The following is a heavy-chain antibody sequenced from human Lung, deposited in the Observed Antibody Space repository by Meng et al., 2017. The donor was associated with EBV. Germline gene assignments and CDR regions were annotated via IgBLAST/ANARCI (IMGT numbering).Heavy chain of an antibody. CDR2: VYRSGST. CDR3: AVTRYCSGGSCFDY. J-gene: IGHJ4*02. D-gene: IGHD2-15*01. CDR1: SGSISSDTSS. V-gene: IGHV4-30-2*01. Sequence: QESGSGLAKPSQTLSLTCAVSSGSISSDTSSWNWIRQRPGKGLEWIGFVYRSGSTYYNPSLKSRVIISVDRSNNQFSLELNSVSAADTAVYYCAVTRYCSGGSCFDYWGQGTLVTVSS.